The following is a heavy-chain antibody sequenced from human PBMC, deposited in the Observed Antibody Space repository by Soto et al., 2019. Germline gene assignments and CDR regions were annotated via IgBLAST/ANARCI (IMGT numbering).Heavy chain of an antibody. CDR1: GGSFSGYY. CDR3: ARSGMIVDTAMVKTLRHPRPYYYMDV. J-gene: IGHJ6*03. V-gene: IGHV4-34*01. CDR2: INHSGST. Sequence: PSETLSLTCAVYGGSFSGYYWSWIRQPPGKGLEWIGEINHSGSTNYNPSLKSRVTISVDTSKNQFSLKLSSVTAADTAVYYCARSGMIVDTAMVKTLRHPRPYYYMDVWGKGTTVNVSS. D-gene: IGHD5-18*01.